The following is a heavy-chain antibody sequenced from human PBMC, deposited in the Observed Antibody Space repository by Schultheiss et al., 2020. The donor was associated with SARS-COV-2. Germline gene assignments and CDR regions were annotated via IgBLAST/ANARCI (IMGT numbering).Heavy chain of an antibody. CDR1: GGSISSYY. V-gene: IGHV4-59*12. CDR2: IYYSGST. J-gene: IGHJ4*02. CDR3: ARDPRGIAAAGSPNDY. D-gene: IGHD6-13*01. Sequence: SETLSLTCTVSGGSISSYYWSWIRQPPGKGLEWIGYIYYSGSTNYNPSLKSRVTISVDTSKNQFSLKLSSVTAADTAVYYCARDPRGIAAAGSPNDYWGQGTLVTVSS.